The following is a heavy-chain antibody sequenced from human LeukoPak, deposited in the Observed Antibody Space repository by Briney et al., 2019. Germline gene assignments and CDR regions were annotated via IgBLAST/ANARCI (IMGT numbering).Heavy chain of an antibody. J-gene: IGHJ3*02. CDR2: IDPSDSYT. D-gene: IGHD3-22*01. V-gene: IGHV5-10-1*01. CDR3: ARIPLDSSGYYYAGDGFDI. Sequence: GESLKISCKGSGYSFTNYWISWVRQMPGKGLEWMGRIDPSDSYTNYSPSFQGHVTISADKSISTAYLQWSSLKASDTAMYYCARIPLDSSGYYYAGDGFDIWGQGTMVTVSS. CDR1: GYSFTNYW.